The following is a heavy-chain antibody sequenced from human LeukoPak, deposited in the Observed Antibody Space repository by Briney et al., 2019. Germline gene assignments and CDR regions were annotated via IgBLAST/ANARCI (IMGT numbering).Heavy chain of an antibody. Sequence: GGSLRLSCAASGFTFSSYEMNWVRQAPGRGLEWVPYISSSGSTIYYADSVKGRFTISRDNAKNSLYLQMNSLRAEDTAVYYCASHEYSSGPDWFDPWGQGTLVTVSS. CDR2: ISSSGSTI. J-gene: IGHJ5*02. CDR1: GFTFSSYE. CDR3: ASHEYSSGPDWFDP. D-gene: IGHD6-19*01. V-gene: IGHV3-48*03.